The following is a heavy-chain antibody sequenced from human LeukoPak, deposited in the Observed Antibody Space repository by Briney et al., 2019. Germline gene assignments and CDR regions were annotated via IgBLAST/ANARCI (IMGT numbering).Heavy chain of an antibody. J-gene: IGHJ4*02. CDR1: GDSVSSNSVV. CDR2: TYYRSKWYN. CDR3: ARNQRNLPFDY. Sequence: SQTLSLTCAISGDSVSSNSVVWNWIRQSPSRDLEWLGRTYYRSKWYNDYAVSVKSRITINPDTSKNQFSLQLNSVTPEDTAVYYCARNQRNLPFDYWGQGTLVTVSS. V-gene: IGHV6-1*01.